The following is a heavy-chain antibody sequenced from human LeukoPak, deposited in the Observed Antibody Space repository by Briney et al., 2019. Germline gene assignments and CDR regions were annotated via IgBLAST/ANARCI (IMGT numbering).Heavy chain of an antibody. CDR2: IEQHGSEK. D-gene: IGHD2-15*01. J-gene: IGHJ6*03. Sequence: GGSLRLSCAASGFTFSSYWMSWVRQAPGKGLEWVANIEQHGSEKYYVDSVKGRFTISRDNAKNSLYLQMNSLRAEDTAVYYCARDNGYCSGGSCDYYYMDVWGKGTTVTVSS. CDR1: GFTFSSYW. V-gene: IGHV3-7*01. CDR3: ARDNGYCSGGSCDYYYMDV.